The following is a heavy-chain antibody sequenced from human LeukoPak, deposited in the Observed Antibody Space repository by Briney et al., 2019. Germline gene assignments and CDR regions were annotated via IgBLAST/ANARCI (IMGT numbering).Heavy chain of an antibody. CDR1: GGAISSGGYS. D-gene: IGHD2-2*01. J-gene: IGHJ2*01. CDR3: ARAQNLIVVVPAANTYTSSDWYFDL. Sequence: PSETLSLTCTVSGGAISSGGYSWSWIRQPPGKGLEWIGYIYHSGSTYYNPSLKSRVTISVDRSKNHFSLKLSSVTAADTAVYYCARAQNLIVVVPAANTYTSSDWYFDLWGRGTLVTVSS. CDR2: IYHSGST. V-gene: IGHV4-30-2*01.